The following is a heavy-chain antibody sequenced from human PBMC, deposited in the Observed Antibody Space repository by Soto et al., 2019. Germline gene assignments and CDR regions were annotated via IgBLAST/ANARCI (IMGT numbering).Heavy chain of an antibody. J-gene: IGHJ3*02. CDR3: ARGSDRMIVVVNAFDI. CDR2: MNPNSGNT. V-gene: IGHV1-8*01. Sequence: QVQLVQSGAEVKKPGASVKVSCKASGYTFTSYDINWVRQATGQGLEWMGWMNPNSGNTGYAQKFQGRVTMTRNTSISTAYMELSSLRSEDTAVYYCARGSDRMIVVVNAFDIWGQGTMVTVSS. CDR1: GYTFTSYD. D-gene: IGHD3-22*01.